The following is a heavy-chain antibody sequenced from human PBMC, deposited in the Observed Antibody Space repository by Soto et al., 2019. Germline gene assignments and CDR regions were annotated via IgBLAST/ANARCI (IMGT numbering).Heavy chain of an antibody. V-gene: IGHV3-7*01. CDR2: INQDGSQK. Sequence: EVQLVESGGGWVQPGGSLRLSCAASGFRFTNSWMSWVRQAPGKGLEWVAHINQDGSQKYYVDSVKGRFTISRDNAKSSLYLQMNSLRAEDTAVYYCATWADAVDEDQFQHLGQGTLVSVSS. J-gene: IGHJ1*01. CDR3: ATWADAVDEDQFQH. D-gene: IGHD2-2*01. CDR1: GFRFTNSW.